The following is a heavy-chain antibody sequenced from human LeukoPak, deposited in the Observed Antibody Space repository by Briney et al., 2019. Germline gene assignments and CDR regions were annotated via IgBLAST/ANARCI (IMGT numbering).Heavy chain of an antibody. D-gene: IGHD1-26*01. CDR2: ISYDGSNK. Sequence: PGGSVRLSCAASGXTFSGYGMHWVRQAPGKGLEWVAVISYDGSNKYYADSVKGRFTISRDNSKNTLYLQMNSLRAEDTAVYYCAKDRSGSYYGRGFDYWGQGTLVTVSS. CDR1: GXTFSGYG. CDR3: AKDRSGSYYGRGFDY. V-gene: IGHV3-30*18. J-gene: IGHJ4*02.